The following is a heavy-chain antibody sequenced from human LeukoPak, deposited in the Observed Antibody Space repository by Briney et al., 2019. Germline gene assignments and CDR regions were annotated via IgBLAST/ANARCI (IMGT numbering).Heavy chain of an antibody. J-gene: IGHJ5*02. CDR2: MNPNSGNT. CDR3: ARGGDYDFWSGYSQSNWFDP. CDR1: GYTFTSYD. D-gene: IGHD3-3*01. Sequence: ASVKVSCKASGYTFTSYDINWVRQATGQGPEWMGWMNPNSGNTGYAQKFQGRVTMTRNTSISTAYMELSSLRSEDTAVYYCARGGDYDFWSGYSQSNWFDPWGQGTLVTVSS. V-gene: IGHV1-8*01.